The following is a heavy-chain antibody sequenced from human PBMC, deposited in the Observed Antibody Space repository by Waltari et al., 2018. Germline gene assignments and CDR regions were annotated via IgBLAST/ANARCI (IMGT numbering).Heavy chain of an antibody. CDR1: GGSISSSRYY. J-gene: IGHJ4*02. Sequence: QLQLQESGPGLVKPSETLSLTCTVSGGSISSSRYYWGWIRQPPGKGLEWIGSIYYSGSTYYNPSLKSRVTISVDTSKNQFSLKLSSVTAADTAVYYCARGTVTQRADYFDYWGQGTLVTVSS. D-gene: IGHD4-17*01. V-gene: IGHV4-39*07. CDR3: ARGTVTQRADYFDY. CDR2: IYYSGST.